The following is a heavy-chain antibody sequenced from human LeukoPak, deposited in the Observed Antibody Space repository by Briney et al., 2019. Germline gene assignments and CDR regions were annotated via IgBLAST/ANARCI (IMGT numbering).Heavy chain of an antibody. CDR1: GGSISSYY. Sequence: SETLSLTCTVSGGSISSYYWSWIRQPAGKGLEWIGRIYTSGSTNYNPSLKSRVTTSVDTSKNQFSLKLSSVTAADTAVYYCARDLCSGGSCSFDYWGQGTLVTVSS. CDR2: IYTSGST. D-gene: IGHD2-15*01. V-gene: IGHV4-4*07. J-gene: IGHJ4*02. CDR3: ARDLCSGGSCSFDY.